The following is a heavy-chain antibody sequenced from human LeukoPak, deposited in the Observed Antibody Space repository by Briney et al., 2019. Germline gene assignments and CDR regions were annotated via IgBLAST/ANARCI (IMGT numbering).Heavy chain of an antibody. J-gene: IGHJ4*02. Sequence: PGGSLRLSCAASGFAFSNYAMNWVRQAPGMGLEWVSSVNPGGGATYYPRSVKGRFTISRDNSKNTLYLQIDGLGAEDTAIYYCAKEDSSSSRYYFDYWGQGALVTVSS. CDR3: AKEDSSSSRYYFDY. CDR2: VNPGGGAT. CDR1: GFAFSNYA. V-gene: IGHV3-23*01. D-gene: IGHD3-22*01.